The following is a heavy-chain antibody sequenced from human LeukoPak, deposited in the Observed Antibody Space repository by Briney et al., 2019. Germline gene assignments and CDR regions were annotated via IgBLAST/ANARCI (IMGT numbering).Heavy chain of an antibody. V-gene: IGHV1-69*13. CDR3: AMARVGATTTNFDY. J-gene: IGHJ4*02. D-gene: IGHD1-26*01. CDR2: IIPIFGTA. Sequence: SVKVSCKASGGTFSSYAISWVRQAPGQGLEWMGGIIPIFGTANYAQKFQGRVTITADESTSTAYMELSSLRFEDTAVYYCAMARVGATTTNFDYWGQGTLVTVSS. CDR1: GGTFSSYA.